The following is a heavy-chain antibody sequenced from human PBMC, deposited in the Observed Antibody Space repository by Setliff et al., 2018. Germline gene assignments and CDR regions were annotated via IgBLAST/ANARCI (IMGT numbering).Heavy chain of an antibody. D-gene: IGHD2-15*01. CDR2: FYYTGST. Sequence: SETLSLTCTVSGGSISSGDYYWSWMRQAPGKGLEWIGSFYYTGSTHYNPSLKSRVTISRDTSRNQFSLKLISVTAADTAVYYCAGGTSSIVVLPASDYWGQGTLVTVSS. CDR1: GGSISSGDYY. V-gene: IGHV4-39*07. J-gene: IGHJ4*02. CDR3: AGGTSSIVVLPASDY.